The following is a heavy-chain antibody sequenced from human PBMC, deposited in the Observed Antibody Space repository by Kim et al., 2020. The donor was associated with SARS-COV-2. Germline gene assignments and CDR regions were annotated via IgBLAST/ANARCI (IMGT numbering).Heavy chain of an antibody. CDR1: GGSFSGYY. D-gene: IGHD6-19*01. V-gene: IGHV4-34*01. CDR2: INHSGST. Sequence: SETLSLTCAVYGGSFSGYYWSWIRQPPGKGLEWIGEINHSGSTNYNPSLKSRVTISVDTSKNQFSLKLSSVTAADTAVYYCARASSGWTVYYYYGMDVWGQGTTVTVSS. J-gene: IGHJ6*02. CDR3: ARASSGWTVYYYYGMDV.